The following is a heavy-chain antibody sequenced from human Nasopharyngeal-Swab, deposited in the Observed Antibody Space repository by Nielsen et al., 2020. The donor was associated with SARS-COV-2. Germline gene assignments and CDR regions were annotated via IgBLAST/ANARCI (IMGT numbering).Heavy chain of an antibody. Sequence: GVSLKISCSASGFNFSSYAILCVRRPPVKGLEWVAVVSYDGTNTFYADSVKGRFAISRDNSKSTVSLQMNSLRSEDTAVYFCAKDRGGRSLDSWGQGTLVTVSS. CDR1: GFNFSSYA. CDR3: AKDRGGRSLDS. V-gene: IGHV3-30-3*02. J-gene: IGHJ4*02. D-gene: IGHD3-16*01. CDR2: VSYDGTNT.